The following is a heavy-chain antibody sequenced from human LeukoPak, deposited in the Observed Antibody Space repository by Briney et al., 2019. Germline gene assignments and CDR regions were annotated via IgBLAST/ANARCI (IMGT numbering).Heavy chain of an antibody. CDR2: ISSGSTYI. V-gene: IGHV3-21*01. CDR1: GFTFDDYT. Sequence: GGSLRLSCAASGFTFDDYTMHWVRQAPGKGLEWVSSISSGSTYIYYADSVKGRFTISRDNAKNSLYLQMNSLRAEDTAVYYCAGSDTTDYSPREWDYWYFDLWGRGTLVTVSS. CDR3: AGSDTTDYSPREWDYWYFDL. J-gene: IGHJ2*01. D-gene: IGHD1-1*01.